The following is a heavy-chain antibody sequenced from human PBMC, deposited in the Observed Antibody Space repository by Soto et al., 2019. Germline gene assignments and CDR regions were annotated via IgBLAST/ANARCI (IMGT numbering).Heavy chain of an antibody. Sequence: PSDTLSLTGTFSGGSISSYYWTWIRPPPGKGLELIGYIYYIGSTNYNPSPKIRVTISVDTSKNQFSLKLSSVTAADTAVYYCARVGGYYYDSSGYLDYWGQGTLVTVSS. CDR1: GGSISSYY. CDR3: ARVGGYYYDSSGYLDY. J-gene: IGHJ4*02. D-gene: IGHD3-22*01. V-gene: IGHV4-59*01. CDR2: IYYIGST.